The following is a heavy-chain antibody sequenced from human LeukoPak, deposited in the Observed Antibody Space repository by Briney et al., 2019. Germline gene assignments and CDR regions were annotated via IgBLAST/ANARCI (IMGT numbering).Heavy chain of an antibody. J-gene: IGHJ4*02. D-gene: IGHD1-26*01. CDR2: IRYDGSNK. CDR3: AKDRGSGDRGVIDY. V-gene: IGHV3-30*02. CDR1: GFTFSSYG. Sequence: PGGSLRLSCAASGFTFSSYGMHWVRQAPGKGLEWVAFIRYDGSNKYYADSVKGRFTISRDNSKNTMYLQMNSLRAEDAAVYYCAKDRGSGDRGVIDYWGQGTLVTVSS.